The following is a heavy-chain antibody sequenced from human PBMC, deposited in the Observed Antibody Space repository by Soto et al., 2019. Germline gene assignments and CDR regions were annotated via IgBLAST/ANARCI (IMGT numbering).Heavy chain of an antibody. D-gene: IGHD3-22*01. CDR1: GYTFTSYD. Sequence: AASVKVSCKASGYTFTSYDINWVRQATGQGLEWMGWMNPNSGNTGYAQKFQGRVTMTRNTSISTAYMELSSLRSEDTAVYYCARRYDSSGYMDYWGQGTLVTVSS. V-gene: IGHV1-8*01. CDR2: MNPNSGNT. J-gene: IGHJ4*02. CDR3: ARRYDSSGYMDY.